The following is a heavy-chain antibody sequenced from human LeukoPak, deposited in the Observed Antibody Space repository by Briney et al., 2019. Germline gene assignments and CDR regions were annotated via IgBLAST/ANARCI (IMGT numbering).Heavy chain of an antibody. V-gene: IGHV3-48*03. CDR2: ISGDSSTI. CDR1: GFSFSSSE. D-gene: IGHD2-15*01. CDR3: ARDLTPDYCSGGDCYLGDY. J-gene: IGHJ4*02. Sequence: PGGSLRLSCVVSGFSFSSSEMNWVRQAPGKGLEWVSHISGDSSTILYADSVKGRFTISRDNAKNSLYLQMSSLRAEDTALYYCARDLTPDYCSGGDCYLGDYWGEGTHVIVSS.